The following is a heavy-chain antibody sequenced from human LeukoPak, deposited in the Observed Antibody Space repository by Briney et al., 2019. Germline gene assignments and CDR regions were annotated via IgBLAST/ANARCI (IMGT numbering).Heavy chain of an antibody. CDR2: INHSGST. V-gene: IGHV4-34*01. J-gene: IGHJ4*02. D-gene: IGHD3-16*01. CDR3: ARIRAYYDYVWGSYRYYFDY. Sequence: SETLSLTCAVYGGSFSGYYWSWIRQPPGKGLEWIGEINHSGSTNYNPSLKSRVTISVDTSKNQFSLKLSSVTAADTAVYYCARIRAYYDYVWGSYRYYFDYWGQGTLVTVSS. CDR1: GGSFSGYY.